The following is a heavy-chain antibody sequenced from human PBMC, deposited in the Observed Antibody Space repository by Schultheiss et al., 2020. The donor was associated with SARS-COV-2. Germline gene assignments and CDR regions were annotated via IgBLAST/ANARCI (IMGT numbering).Heavy chain of an antibody. V-gene: IGHV3-30*02. J-gene: IGHJ4*02. CDR3: ARAPRGDGYIFDN. CDR2: IRYDGSNK. Sequence: GESLKISCAASGFTFSSYGMHWVRQAPGKGLEWVAFIRYDGSNKYYADSVKGRFTISRDNSKNTLYLQMNSLRAEDTAVYYCARAPRGDGYIFDNWGQGTLVTVSS. D-gene: IGHD5-24*01. CDR1: GFTFSSYG.